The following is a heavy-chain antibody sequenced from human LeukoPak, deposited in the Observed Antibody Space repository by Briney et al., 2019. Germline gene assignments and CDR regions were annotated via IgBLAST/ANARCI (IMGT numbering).Heavy chain of an antibody. V-gene: IGHV3-11*03. Sequence: PGGSRRLSCAASGFSFRDYWVSWMRQAPGKGLEWVSYISGGSDHTNYADSVKGRFTISRDNAKNSLYLQMNSLTDEDTAVYYCARCQYNSSPDIWGQGTLVTVSS. CDR2: ISGGSDHT. D-gene: IGHD1-14*01. CDR3: ARCQYNSSPDI. CDR1: GFSFRDYW. J-gene: IGHJ4*02.